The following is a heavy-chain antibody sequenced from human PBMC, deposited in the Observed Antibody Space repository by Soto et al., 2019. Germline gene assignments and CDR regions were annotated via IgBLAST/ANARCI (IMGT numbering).Heavy chain of an antibody. J-gene: IGHJ4*02. Sequence: GASVKVSCKASGYTFTSYAMHWVRQAPGQRLEWMGWINPVNGKANYAQKFQGRVTITADESTSTAYMELSSLRSEDTAVYYCARDGYNRERYFDYWGQGTLVTVSS. V-gene: IGHV1-3*01. CDR2: INPVNGKA. D-gene: IGHD5-12*01. CDR3: ARDGYNRERYFDY. CDR1: GYTFTSYA.